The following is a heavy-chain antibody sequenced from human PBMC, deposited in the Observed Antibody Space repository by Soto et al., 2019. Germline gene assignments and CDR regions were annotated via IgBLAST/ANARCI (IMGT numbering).Heavy chain of an antibody. Sequence: SETLSLTSTVSGGSSRSYYWSWIRQHPGKGLEWIGYIYYSGSTNYNPSLKSRVTISVDTSKNQFSLKLSSVTAADTAVYYCAKESYSSGWPEYYFDYWGQGTLVTVSS. D-gene: IGHD6-19*01. CDR2: IYYSGST. CDR1: GGSSRSYY. V-gene: IGHV4-59*01. CDR3: AKESYSSGWPEYYFDY. J-gene: IGHJ4*02.